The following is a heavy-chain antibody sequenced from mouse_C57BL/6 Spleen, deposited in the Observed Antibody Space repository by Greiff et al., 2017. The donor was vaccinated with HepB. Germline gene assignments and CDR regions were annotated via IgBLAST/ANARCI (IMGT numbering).Heavy chain of an antibody. V-gene: IGHV5-4*01. CDR1: GFTFSSYA. CDR3: ARDVGYYGSSHYFDY. CDR2: ISDGGSYT. J-gene: IGHJ2*01. D-gene: IGHD1-1*01. Sequence: EVQLMESGGGLVKPGGSLKLSCAASGFTFSSYAMSWVRQTPEKRLEWVATISDGGSYTYYPDNVKGRFTISRDNAKNNLYLQMSHLKSEDTAMYYCARDVGYYGSSHYFDYWGQGTTLTVSS.